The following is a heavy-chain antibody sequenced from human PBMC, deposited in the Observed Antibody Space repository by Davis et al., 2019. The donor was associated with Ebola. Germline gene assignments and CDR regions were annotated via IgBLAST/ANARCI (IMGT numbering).Heavy chain of an antibody. CDR2: ISAYNGNT. V-gene: IGHV1-18*04. Sequence: ASVKVSCKASGYTFTSYGISWVRHAPGQGLEWMGWISAYNGNTNYAQKLQGRVTMTTDTSTSTAYMELRSLRSDDTAVYYCARDTDFGVVIIHWASYYFDYWGQGTLVTVSS. CDR1: GYTFTSYG. J-gene: IGHJ4*02. D-gene: IGHD3-3*01. CDR3: ARDTDFGVVIIHWASYYFDY.